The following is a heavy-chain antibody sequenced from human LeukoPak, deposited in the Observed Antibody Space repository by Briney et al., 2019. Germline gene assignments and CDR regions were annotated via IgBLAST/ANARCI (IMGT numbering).Heavy chain of an antibody. J-gene: IGHJ1*01. CDR1: GFTFGDYA. V-gene: IGHV3-49*04. Sequence: PGGSLRLSCTASGFTFGDYAMSWVRQAPGKGLEWVGFIRSKAYGGTTKYAASVKGRFTISRDDSESIAYLQMNSPKTEDTAVYYCTCYDYSAEYFQHWGQGTLVTVSS. CDR2: IRSKAYGGTT. D-gene: IGHD2-2*01. CDR3: TCYDYSAEYFQH.